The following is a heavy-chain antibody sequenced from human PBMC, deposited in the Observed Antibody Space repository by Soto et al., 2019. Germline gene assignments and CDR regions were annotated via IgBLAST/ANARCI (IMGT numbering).Heavy chain of an antibody. D-gene: IGHD5-18*01. J-gene: IGHJ6*02. CDR1: VYIFSTYW. CDR3: ARRYSYGSAYYYYGMDV. CDR2: IDPSDSYT. Sequence: GESLKISCKGSVYIFSTYWLNWVRQVPGKGLEWLARIDPSDSYTNYSPSFQGHVTISADKSISTAYLQWSSLKASDTAMYYCARRYSYGSAYYYYGMDVWGQGTTVTVSS. V-gene: IGHV5-10-1*01.